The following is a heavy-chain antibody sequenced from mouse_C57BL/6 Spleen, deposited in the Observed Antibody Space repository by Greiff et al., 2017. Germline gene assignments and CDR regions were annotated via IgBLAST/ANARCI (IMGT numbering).Heavy chain of an antibody. D-gene: IGHD2-1*01. V-gene: IGHV5-17*01. CDR1: GFTFSDYG. Sequence: DVKLVESGGGLVKPGGSLKLSCAASGFTFSDYGMHWVRQAPEKGLEWVAYISSGSSTIYYADTVKGRFTISRDNAKNTLFLQMTSLRSEDTAMYYCARFYYGNYDYFDYWGQGTTLTVSS. CDR2: ISSGSSTI. J-gene: IGHJ2*01. CDR3: ARFYYGNYDYFDY.